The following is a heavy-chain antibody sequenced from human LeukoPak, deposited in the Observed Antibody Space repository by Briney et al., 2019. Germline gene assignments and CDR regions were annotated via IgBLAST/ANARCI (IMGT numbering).Heavy chain of an antibody. J-gene: IGHJ3*02. Sequence: SSETLSLTCTVCGGSISSSTYYWAWIRQPPGQGLEWIGNIYDSGDTCYTPSLKSRVTMFVDTSKNQFSLKLSSVTAADTAVYYCARHGRPGYGGYENAFDIWGQGTMVTVSS. D-gene: IGHD5-12*01. CDR2: IYDSGDT. V-gene: IGHV4-39*01. CDR3: ARHGRPGYGGYENAFDI. CDR1: GGSISSSTYY.